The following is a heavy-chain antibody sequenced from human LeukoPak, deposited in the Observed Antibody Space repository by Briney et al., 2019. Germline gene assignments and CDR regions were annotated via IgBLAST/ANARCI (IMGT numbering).Heavy chain of an antibody. V-gene: IGHV4-30-4*08. CDR3: VRAESGALADY. CDR1: GGSISDYY. J-gene: IGHJ4*02. Sequence: SETLSLTCSVSGGSISDYYWSWIRQPPGKGLEWIGYIYYSGSTYYNPSLKSRVTISVDTSKNQFSLKLSSVTAADTAVYYCVRAESGALADYWGQGTLVTVSS. D-gene: IGHD2-15*01. CDR2: IYYSGST.